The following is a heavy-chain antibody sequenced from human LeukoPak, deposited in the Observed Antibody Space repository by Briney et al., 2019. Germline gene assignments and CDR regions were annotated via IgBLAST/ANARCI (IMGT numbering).Heavy chain of an antibody. CDR2: INHSGST. Sequence: SETLSLTCAVYGGSFSGYYWSWIRQPPGKGLEWIGEINHSGSTNYNPSLKSRVTISVDTSKNQFSLKLSSVTAADTAVYYCASPTYYYDSSGYGGALDIWGQGTMVTVSS. D-gene: IGHD3-22*01. J-gene: IGHJ3*02. CDR1: GGSFSGYY. V-gene: IGHV4-34*01. CDR3: ASPTYYYDSSGYGGALDI.